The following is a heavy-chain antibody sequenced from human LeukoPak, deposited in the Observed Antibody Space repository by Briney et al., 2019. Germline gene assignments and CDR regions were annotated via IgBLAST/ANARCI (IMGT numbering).Heavy chain of an antibody. Sequence: PGRSLRLSCAASGFTFSSYGMHWVRQAPGKGLEWVAVISYDGSKYYADPVKGRFTTSRDNSKNTLYLQMNSLRAEDTAVYYCAKEGSYWGQGTLVTVSS. CDR3: AKEGSY. CDR1: GFTFSSYG. V-gene: IGHV3-30*18. D-gene: IGHD3-10*01. CDR2: ISYDGSK. J-gene: IGHJ4*02.